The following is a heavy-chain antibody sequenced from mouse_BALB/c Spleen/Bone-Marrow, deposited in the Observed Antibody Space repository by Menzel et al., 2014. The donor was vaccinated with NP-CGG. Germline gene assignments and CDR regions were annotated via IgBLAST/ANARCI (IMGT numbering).Heavy chain of an antibody. CDR1: GFNIKDTY. CDR2: VDPANGNT. Sequence: EVQLQESGAELVKPWASVKLSCTASGFNIKDTYMHWVKQRPEQGLEWIGRVDPANGNTKYDPKFQGKATITADTSSNTAYLQLSSLTSEDTAVYYCARYRLGTYFDYCDQATTPKISS. J-gene: IGHJ2*01. V-gene: IGHV14-3*02. CDR3: ARYRLGTYFDY. D-gene: IGHD2-14*01.